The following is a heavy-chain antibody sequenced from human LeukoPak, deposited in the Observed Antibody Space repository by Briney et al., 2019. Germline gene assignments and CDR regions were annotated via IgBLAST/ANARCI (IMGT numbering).Heavy chain of an antibody. Sequence: ASVKVSCKASGYTFTSYGISWVRQAPGQGLEWMGWISAYNGNSNYAQKFQGRVTMTTDTSTSTGYMELRSLRSDDTAVYYCAREHSYCSSTSCLDYWGQGTLVTVSS. J-gene: IGHJ4*02. CDR3: AREHSYCSSTSCLDY. CDR2: ISAYNGNS. V-gene: IGHV1-18*01. D-gene: IGHD2-2*01. CDR1: GYTFTSYG.